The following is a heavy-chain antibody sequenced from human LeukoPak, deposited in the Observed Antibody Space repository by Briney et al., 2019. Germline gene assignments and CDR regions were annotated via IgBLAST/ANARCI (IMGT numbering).Heavy chain of an antibody. J-gene: IGHJ4*02. Sequence: SGPTLVNPTQTLTLTCTFSGFSLSTSGVGVGWIRQPPGKALEWLALIYWNDDKRYSPSLKSRLTITKDTSKNQVVLTMTNMDPVDTATYYCAHAPIDYDFRSGYYSEYYFDYWGQGTLVTVSS. CDR2: IYWNDDK. CDR1: GFSLSTSGVG. V-gene: IGHV2-5*01. D-gene: IGHD3-3*01. CDR3: AHAPIDYDFRSGYYSEYYFDY.